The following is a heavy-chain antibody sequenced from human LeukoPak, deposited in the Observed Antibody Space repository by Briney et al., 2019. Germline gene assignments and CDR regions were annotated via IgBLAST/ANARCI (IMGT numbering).Heavy chain of an antibody. CDR1: GYSFTSYD. CDR3: AKSTMGTRRINDL. V-gene: IGHV1-8*01. J-gene: IGHJ5*02. D-gene: IGHD3-10*01. Sequence: ASVTVSCKASGYSFTSYDINWVRQATGQGLEWMGWMNPDSGNTGYAQKFQGRVTMTRDTSISTAYMELSSLRSDDTAAYYCAKSTMGTRRINDLWGRGTLVTVSS. CDR2: MNPDSGNT.